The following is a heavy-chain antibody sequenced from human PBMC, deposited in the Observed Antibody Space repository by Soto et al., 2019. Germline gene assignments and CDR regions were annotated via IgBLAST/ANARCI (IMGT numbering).Heavy chain of an antibody. CDR1: GGYISSSSYY. Sequence: SLTKSLTYTVSGGYISSSSYYCGWIRQPPGKGLEWIGSIYYSGSTYYNPSLKSRVTISVDTSKNQFSLKLSSVTAADTAVYYCARQVRYYMAVWVKGTTVTFS. CDR3: ARQVRYYMAV. J-gene: IGHJ6*03. V-gene: IGHV4-39*01. CDR2: IYYSGST.